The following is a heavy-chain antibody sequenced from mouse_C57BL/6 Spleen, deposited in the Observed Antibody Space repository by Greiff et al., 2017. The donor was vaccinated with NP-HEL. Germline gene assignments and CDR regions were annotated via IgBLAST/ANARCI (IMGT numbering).Heavy chain of an antibody. CDR3: ARDYYGSSYGAMDY. D-gene: IGHD1-1*01. V-gene: IGHV3-6*01. J-gene: IGHJ4*01. CDR1: GYSITSGYY. Sequence: EVQLQESGPGLVKPSQSLSLTCSVTGYSITSGYYWNWIRQFPGNKLEWMGYISYDGSNNYNPSLKNRISITRDTSKNQFFLKLNSVTTEDTATYYCARDYYGSSYGAMDYWGQRTSVTVSS. CDR2: ISYDGSN.